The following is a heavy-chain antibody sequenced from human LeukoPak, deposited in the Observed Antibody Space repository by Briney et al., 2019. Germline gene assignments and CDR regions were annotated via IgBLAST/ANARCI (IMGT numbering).Heavy chain of an antibody. D-gene: IGHD1-26*01. CDR3: AKTSFGSGSFWFFDL. V-gene: IGHV4-4*07. J-gene: IGHJ2*01. CDR2: IYPSGST. Sequence: SETLSLTCTISGGSINSYYWSWIRQPAGKGLEWIGRIYPSGSTNYNPSLKSRVTMSVDTSKNNFSLHLSSVTAADTAVYYCAKTSFGSGSFWFFDLWGRGAQVTVSS. CDR1: GGSINSYY.